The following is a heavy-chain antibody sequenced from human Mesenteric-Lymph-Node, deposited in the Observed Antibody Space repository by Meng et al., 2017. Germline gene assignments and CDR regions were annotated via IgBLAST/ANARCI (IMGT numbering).Heavy chain of an antibody. CDR2: INPDGSAT. CDR3: TRDFDWSSAS. J-gene: IGHJ4*02. CDR1: GFTFSGHW. Sequence: EVQPVESGGCLVQPGGSLRLSWAAPGFTFSGHWMHWVRQAPGKGLAWVSRINPDGSATGYADSVKGRFTVSRDNAKNTLYLQMNSLSAEDTAVYYCTRDFDWSSASWGQGTLVTVSS. V-gene: IGHV3-74*01. D-gene: IGHD3-9*01.